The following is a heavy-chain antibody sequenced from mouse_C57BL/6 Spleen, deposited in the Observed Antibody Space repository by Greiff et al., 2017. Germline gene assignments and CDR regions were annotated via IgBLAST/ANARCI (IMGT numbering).Heavy chain of an antibody. J-gene: IGHJ4*01. V-gene: IGHV1-82*01. CDR2: IYPGDGDT. D-gene: IGHD6-1*01. CDR1: GYAFSSSW. Sequence: VQLQQSGPELVKPGASVKISCKASGYAFSSSWMNWVKQRPGKGLEWIGRIYPGDGDTNYNGKFKGKATLTADKSSSTAYMQLSSLTSEDSAVYFCARSTHCDYWGQGTSVTVSS. CDR3: ARSTHCDY.